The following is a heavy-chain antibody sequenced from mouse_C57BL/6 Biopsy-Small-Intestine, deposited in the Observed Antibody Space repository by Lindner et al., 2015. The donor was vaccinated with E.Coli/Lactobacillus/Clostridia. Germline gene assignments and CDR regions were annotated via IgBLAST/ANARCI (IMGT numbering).Heavy chain of an antibody. V-gene: IGHV1-9*01. CDR2: ILPGSGST. Sequence: VQLQESGAELMKPGASVKLSCKATGYTFTGYWIEWVKQRPGHGLEWIGEILPGSGSTKCNEKFKGKATFTADTSTNTAYMQLSSLTTEDSAIYYCARLLNHYYAMDYWGQGTSVTVSS. J-gene: IGHJ4*01. CDR3: ARLLNHYYAMDY. CDR1: GYTFTGYW. D-gene: IGHD2-10*01.